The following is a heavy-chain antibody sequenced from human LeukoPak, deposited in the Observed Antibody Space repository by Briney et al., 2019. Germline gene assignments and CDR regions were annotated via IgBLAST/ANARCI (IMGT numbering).Heavy chain of an antibody. V-gene: IGHV3-48*03. CDR1: GFTFSSYE. J-gene: IGHJ5*02. CDR3: ARDLEGGYCSSTSCYGHWFDP. CDR2: INSSGSTI. Sequence: GGSLTLSCAASGFTFSSYEMNWVRQAPGKGLEWVSYINSSGSTIYYADSVKGRFTISRDNAKNSLYLQMNSLRAEDTAVYYCARDLEGGYCSSTSCYGHWFDPWGQGALVTVSS. D-gene: IGHD2-2*01.